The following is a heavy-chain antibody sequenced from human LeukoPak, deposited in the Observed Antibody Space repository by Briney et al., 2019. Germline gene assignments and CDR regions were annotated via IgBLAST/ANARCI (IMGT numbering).Heavy chain of an antibody. CDR1: GYTFTSYG. CDR2: ISSYNGNT. CDR3: ARGDEFLEWLLFDY. D-gene: IGHD3-3*01. J-gene: IGHJ4*02. Sequence: ASVKVSCKASGYTFTSYGISWVRQAPGQGLEWMGWISSYNGNTNYAQKLQGRVTMSTDTSTGTAYMELRSLRSDDTAVYYCARGDEFLEWLLFDYWGQGTLVTVSS. V-gene: IGHV1-18*01.